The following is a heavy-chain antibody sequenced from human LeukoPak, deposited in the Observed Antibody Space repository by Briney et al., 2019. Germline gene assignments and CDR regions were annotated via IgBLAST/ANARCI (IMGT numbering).Heavy chain of an antibody. CDR2: INQDGSEK. V-gene: IGHV3-7*01. CDR3: AKESGLKTHDYSFDY. D-gene: IGHD4-11*01. Sequence: PGGSLRLSCAASGFTFSSYWMSWVRQAPGKGLEWVANINQDGSEKYYADSVKGRFTISRDNSKNTLYLQMNSMRAEDTAVYYCAKESGLKTHDYSFDYWGQGTLVTVSS. J-gene: IGHJ4*02. CDR1: GFTFSSYW.